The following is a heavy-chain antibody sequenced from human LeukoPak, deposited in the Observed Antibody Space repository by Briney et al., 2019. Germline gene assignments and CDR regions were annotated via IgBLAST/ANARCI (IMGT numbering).Heavy chain of an antibody. D-gene: IGHD2-8*01. CDR2: ISGSGGST. V-gene: IGHV3-23*01. CDR1: GFTFSSYA. CDR3: AKEHRDGRYFDY. J-gene: IGHJ4*02. Sequence: TGGSLRLSCAASGFTFSSYAMSWVRQAPGKGLEWVSAISGSGGSTHYADSVKGRFTISRDNSKNTLYLQMNSLRAEDTAVYYCAKEHRDGRYFDYWGQGTLVTVSS.